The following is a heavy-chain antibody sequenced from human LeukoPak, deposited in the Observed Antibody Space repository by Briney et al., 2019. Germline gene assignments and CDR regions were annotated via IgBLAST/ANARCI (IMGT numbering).Heavy chain of an antibody. CDR2: IYHSGST. D-gene: IGHD1-7*01. V-gene: IGHV4-30-2*01. CDR3: ARERYNWNYGIDY. J-gene: IGHJ4*02. Sequence: SQTLSFTCTVSGGSISSGGYYWSWIRQPPGKGLEWIGYIYHSGSTYYNPSLKSRVTISVDRSKNQFSLKLSSVTAADTAVYYCARERYNWNYGIDYWGQGTLVTVPS. CDR1: GGSISSGGYY.